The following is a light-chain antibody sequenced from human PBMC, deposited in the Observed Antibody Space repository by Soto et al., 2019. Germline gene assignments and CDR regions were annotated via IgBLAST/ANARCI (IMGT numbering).Light chain of an antibody. CDR2: EVN. V-gene: IGLV2-8*01. CDR3: SSYSRSINYV. CDR1: NNDIGGYTY. J-gene: IGLJ1*01. Sequence: QSARSQPPSASWSPGHSVTISCTGTNNDIGGYTYVSWYQQLPGKAPKLMIYEVNKRPSGIPDRFSGSKSGNTASLTVSGLQPEDEAEYFCSSYSRSINYVFGTGTKVTVL.